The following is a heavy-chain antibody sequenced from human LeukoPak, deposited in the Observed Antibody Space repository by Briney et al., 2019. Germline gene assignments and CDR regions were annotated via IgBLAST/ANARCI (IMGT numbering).Heavy chain of an antibody. CDR1: GFTFSDYY. CDR2: ISGSGTVT. CDR3: AKTSVGEGRIIGSGYFDN. D-gene: IGHD2-15*01. Sequence: GGSLRLSCAASGFTFSDYYMNWVRQAPGKGLEWVSIISGSGTVTYYADSVKGRFTISRDNSKNTLYLQMNSLRAEDTAVYYCAKTSVGEGRIIGSGYFDNWGQGTRVSVSS. V-gene: IGHV3-23*01. J-gene: IGHJ4*02.